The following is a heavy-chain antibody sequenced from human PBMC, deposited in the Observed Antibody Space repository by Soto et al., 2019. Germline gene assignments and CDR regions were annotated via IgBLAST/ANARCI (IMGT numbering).Heavy chain of an antibody. V-gene: IGHV3-21*01. CDR3: ARHTSGWHYYDY. CDR2: ISGSSRYT. J-gene: IGHJ4*02. CDR1: GFPFSSYT. Sequence: GGSLRLSCSASGFPFSSYTMYWVRQAPGKGLEWVSYISGSSRYTNFADSVKGRFTISRDNAKNSLYLQMNSLRAEDTAVYYCARHTSGWHYYDYWGQGTPVTVSS. D-gene: IGHD6-19*01.